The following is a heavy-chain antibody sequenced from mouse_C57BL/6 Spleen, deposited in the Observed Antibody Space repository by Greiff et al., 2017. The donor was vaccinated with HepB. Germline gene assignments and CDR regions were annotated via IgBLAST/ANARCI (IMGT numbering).Heavy chain of an antibody. J-gene: IGHJ4*01. Sequence: EVQLQQSGPELVKPGASVKISCKASGYTFTDYYMNWVKQSHGKSLEWTGDINPNNGGTSYNQKFKGKATLTVDKSSSTAYMELRSLTSEDSAVYYCASYDISAMDYWGQGDSVTVSS. CDR3: ASYDISAMDY. V-gene: IGHV1-26*01. D-gene: IGHD2-3*01. CDR1: GYTFTDYY. CDR2: INPNNGGT.